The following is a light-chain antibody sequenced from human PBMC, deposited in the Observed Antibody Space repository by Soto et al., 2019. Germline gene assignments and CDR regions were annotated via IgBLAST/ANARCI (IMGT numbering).Light chain of an antibody. CDR1: QSVTTY. J-gene: IGKJ1*01. V-gene: IGKV3-11*01. CDR2: DAS. CDR3: QQYNNCPPWT. Sequence: EVVLTQSPATLSLSPGERATLSCRASQSVTTYLAWYQQKPGQAPRLLIYDASNRATGVPARFSATGSGTDFTLTISSLEPEDFAVYYCQQYNNCPPWTFGQGTKVEIK.